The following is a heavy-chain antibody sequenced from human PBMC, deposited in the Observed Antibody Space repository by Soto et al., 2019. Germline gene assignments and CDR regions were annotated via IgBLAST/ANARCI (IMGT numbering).Heavy chain of an antibody. J-gene: IGHJ4*02. CDR3: ARFERVVPAARGFYFDY. CDR1: GGSFSGYY. D-gene: IGHD2-2*01. Sequence: KTSETLSLTCAVYGGSFSGYYWSWIRQPPGKGLEWIGEINHSGSTNYNPSLKSRVTISVDTSKNQFSLKLSSVTAADTAVYYCARFERVVPAARGFYFDYWGQGTLVTVSS. CDR2: INHSGST. V-gene: IGHV4-34*01.